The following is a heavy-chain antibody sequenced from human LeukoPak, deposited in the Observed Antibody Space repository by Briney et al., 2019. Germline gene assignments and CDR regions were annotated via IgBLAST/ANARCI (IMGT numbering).Heavy chain of an antibody. Sequence: PGGSLRLSCAASGFSFSTYWMSWVRQAPXXXXEWVANINQHGSEKYYVDSVKGRFTISRDNAKNSLYLQMNSLRAEDTAVYYCARDAYSSGWDYWGQGTLVTVSS. CDR1: GFSFSTYW. CDR2: INQHGSEK. J-gene: IGHJ4*02. V-gene: IGHV3-7*01. CDR3: ARDAYSSGWDY. D-gene: IGHD6-19*01.